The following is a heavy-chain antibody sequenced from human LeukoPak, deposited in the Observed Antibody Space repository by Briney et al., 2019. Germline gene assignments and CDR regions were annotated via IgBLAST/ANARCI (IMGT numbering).Heavy chain of an antibody. J-gene: IGHJ4*02. CDR2: ITSDGSST. V-gene: IGHV3-74*01. CDR1: GFTFNNYW. D-gene: IGHD4-11*01. CDR3: ARGTYRTPDY. Sequence: GGSLRLSCAAPGFTFNNYWMHWVRQAPGKGLVWVSRITSDGSSTGYADSVKGRFTISRDNAKHTLYLQMNSLRAEDTAVYYCARGTYRTPDYWGQGTLVTVSS.